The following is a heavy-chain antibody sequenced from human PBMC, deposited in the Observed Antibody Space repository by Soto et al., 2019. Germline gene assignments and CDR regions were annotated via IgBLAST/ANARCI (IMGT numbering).Heavy chain of an antibody. J-gene: IGHJ3*02. CDR3: AKYYYDSSGYISDDFDI. CDR1: GFTFSSYG. D-gene: IGHD3-22*01. V-gene: IGHV3-30*18. Sequence: QVQLVESGGGVVQPGRSLRLSCAASGFTFSSYGMHWVRQAPGKGLEWVAVISYDGSNKYYADYVKGRFTISRDNSKNTLYMQMNSLRAEDTAVYYCAKYYYDSSGYISDDFDIWGQGTMVTVSS. CDR2: ISYDGSNK.